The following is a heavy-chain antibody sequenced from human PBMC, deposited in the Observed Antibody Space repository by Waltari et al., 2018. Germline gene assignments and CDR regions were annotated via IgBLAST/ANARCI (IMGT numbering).Heavy chain of an antibody. V-gene: IGHV3-23*01. CDR1: GFTFVRFP. J-gene: IGHJ4*02. D-gene: IGHD3-10*01. CDR3: AKDRGSGRIFFDS. Sequence: EVQLLESGGDLIAPGGSLGLSCSGSGFTFVRFPMTWVRQAPGKRLEWVSSIRGSGGTSYYTDSVTGRFTVSRDNSDNTLYLQMNNLRADDTGIYYCAKDRGSGRIFFDSWGRGTLVVVSS. CDR2: IRGSGGTS.